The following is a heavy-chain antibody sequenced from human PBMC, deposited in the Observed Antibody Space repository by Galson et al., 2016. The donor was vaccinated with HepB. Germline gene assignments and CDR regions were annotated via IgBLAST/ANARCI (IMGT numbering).Heavy chain of an antibody. CDR3: ARDTWTWN. CDR2: IYSGGDT. J-gene: IGHJ4*02. CDR1: GVTVSNNY. V-gene: IGHV3-66*01. Sequence: SLRLSRAASGVTVSNNYMSWVRQAPGRGLEWVSVIYSGGDTYYADSVKGRFTISRDNFKNTVYLQMNSMRAEDTAIYYCARDTWTWNGGQGTLVTVSS. D-gene: IGHD3/OR15-3a*01.